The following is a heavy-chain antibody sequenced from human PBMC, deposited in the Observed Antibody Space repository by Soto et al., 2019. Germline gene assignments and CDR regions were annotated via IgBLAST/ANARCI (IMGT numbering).Heavy chain of an antibody. CDR2: ISGSGVST. CDR3: AKEQKDSSTWSELNY. CDR1: GFTFSTYV. D-gene: IGHD6-13*01. J-gene: IGHJ4*02. V-gene: IGHV3-23*01. Sequence: GGSLRLSCAASGFTFSTYVMNWVRQAPGQGLEWVSAISGSGVSTYYADSVKGRFTISRDNSKNTLYLQMNSLRAEDTAVYYCAKEQKDSSTWSELNYWGQGTLVTVSS.